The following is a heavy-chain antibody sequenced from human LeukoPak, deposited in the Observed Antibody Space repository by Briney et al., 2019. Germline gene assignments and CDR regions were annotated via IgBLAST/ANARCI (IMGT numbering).Heavy chain of an antibody. J-gene: IGHJ4*02. CDR2: ISYDGSNK. Sequence: PGRSLSLSCAAPGFTFSSYAMHWVRQAPGKGLEWVAVISYDGSNKYYADSVKGRFTISRDNSKNTLYLQMNSLRAEDTAVYYCAKDEGVVWGYYDSSGHPDYWGQGTLVTVSS. D-gene: IGHD3-22*01. CDR1: GFTFSSYA. CDR3: AKDEGVVWGYYDSSGHPDY. V-gene: IGHV3-30-3*01.